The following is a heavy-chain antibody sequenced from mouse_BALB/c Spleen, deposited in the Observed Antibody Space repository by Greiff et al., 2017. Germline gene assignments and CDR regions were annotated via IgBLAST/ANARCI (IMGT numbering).Heavy chain of an antibody. J-gene: IGHJ4*01. CDR2: IDPENGNT. CDR3: AFCYSYYAMDY. Sequence: VQLQQSGAELVRPGALVKLSCKASGFNITDYYMHWVKQRPEQGLEWIGWIDPENGNTIYDPKFQGKASITADTSSNTAYLQLSSLTSEDTAVYYCAFCYSYYAMDYWGQGTSVTVSS. V-gene: IGHV14-1*02. CDR1: GFNITDYY. D-gene: IGHD1-1*01.